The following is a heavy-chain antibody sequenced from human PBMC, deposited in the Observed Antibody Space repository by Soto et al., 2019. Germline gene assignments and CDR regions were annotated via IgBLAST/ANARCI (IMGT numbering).Heavy chain of an antibody. D-gene: IGHD3-16*01. V-gene: IGHV1-24*01. J-gene: IGHJ6*02. CDR3: TSTFSSFGV. CDR2: FDPEDAET. CDR1: GYSLTGTS. Sequence: ASVKVSCKVSGYSLTGTSMHWVRQSPGKGLEWMGGFDPEDAETFYAQKFQGRVTMTEDSSTDTAYMELTNLTSADTAIYFCTSTFSSFGVWGQGTTVTVSS.